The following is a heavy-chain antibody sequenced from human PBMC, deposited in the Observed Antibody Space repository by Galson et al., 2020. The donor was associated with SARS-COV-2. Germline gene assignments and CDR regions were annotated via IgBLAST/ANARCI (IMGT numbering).Heavy chain of an antibody. D-gene: IGHD3-22*01. Sequence: SQTLSLTCAVSGGSISSGGYSWSWIRQPPGKGLEWIGYIYHSGSTYYNPSLKSRVTISVDRSKNQFSLKLSSVTAADTAVYYCARENYNDSSGYYWSYFDYWGQGTLVTVSS. CDR2: IYHSGST. CDR3: ARENYNDSSGYYWSYFDY. V-gene: IGHV4-30-2*01. J-gene: IGHJ4*02. CDR1: GGSISSGGYS.